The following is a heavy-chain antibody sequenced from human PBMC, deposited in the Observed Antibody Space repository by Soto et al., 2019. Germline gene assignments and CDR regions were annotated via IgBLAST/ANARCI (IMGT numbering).Heavy chain of an antibody. D-gene: IGHD4-4*01. CDR3: AKEQPNDYRYNWFDP. V-gene: IGHV3-9*01. J-gene: IGHJ5*02. CDR2: ISWNSGSI. Sequence: PGGSLRLSCAASGFTFDDYAMHWVRQAPGKGLEWVSGISWNSGSIGYADSVKGRFTISRDNAKNSLYLQMNSLRAEDTALYYCAKEQPNDYRYNWFDPWGQGTLVTVSS. CDR1: GFTFDDYA.